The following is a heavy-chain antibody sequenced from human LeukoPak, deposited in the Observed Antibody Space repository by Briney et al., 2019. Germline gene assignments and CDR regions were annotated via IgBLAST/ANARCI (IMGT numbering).Heavy chain of an antibody. Sequence: ASVKVSCKASGYTFTGCYIHWGRMAPGQGLEWMGWINPNSGGTKNAQKLQGRVTMTRDTSISTAYMELSRLSSDDTAVYYCAREQRGNGTMYWGQGTLVTVSS. D-gene: IGHD4-23*01. J-gene: IGHJ4*02. V-gene: IGHV1-2*02. CDR1: GYTFTGCY. CDR3: AREQRGNGTMY. CDR2: INPNSGGT.